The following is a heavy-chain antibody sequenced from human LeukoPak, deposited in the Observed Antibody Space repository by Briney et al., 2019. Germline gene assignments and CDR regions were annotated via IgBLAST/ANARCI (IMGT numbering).Heavy chain of an antibody. CDR1: GGSISSYY. Sequence: SDTLSLICTVSGGSISSYYWSWIRQPRGRGLEGIEYIYYSGNTNYNPSLKSRVTISVDTSKNQFSLKLSSVTAADTAIYYCARGYSYGSYYFDNWGQGTLVTVSS. D-gene: IGHD5-18*01. CDR3: ARGYSYGSYYFDN. J-gene: IGHJ4*02. V-gene: IGHV4-59*07. CDR2: IYYSGNT.